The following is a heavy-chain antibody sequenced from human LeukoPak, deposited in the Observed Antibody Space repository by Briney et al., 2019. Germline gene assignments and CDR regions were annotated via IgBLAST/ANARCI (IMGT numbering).Heavy chain of an antibody. Sequence: GGSLRLSCAASGFTFSSYAMSWVRQAPGKGLEWVSAISGSGGSTYYADSVKGRFTISRDNSKNTLYLQMNSLRAEDTAVYYCAKSPDPRVAAAGREDYWGQGTLVTVSS. J-gene: IGHJ4*02. CDR3: AKSPDPRVAAAGREDY. CDR2: ISGSGGST. D-gene: IGHD6-13*01. V-gene: IGHV3-23*01. CDR1: GFTFSSYA.